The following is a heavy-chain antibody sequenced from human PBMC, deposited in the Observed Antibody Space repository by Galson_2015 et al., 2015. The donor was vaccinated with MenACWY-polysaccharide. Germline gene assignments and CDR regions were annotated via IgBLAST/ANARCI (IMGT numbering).Heavy chain of an antibody. CDR3: AKVFSCRYQLLKDAFDI. CDR1: GFTFDDYA. V-gene: IGHV3-9*01. CDR2: ISWNSGSI. J-gene: IGHJ3*02. D-gene: IGHD2-2*01. Sequence: LRLSCAASGFTFDDYAMHWVRQAPGKGLEWVSGISWNSGSIGYADSVKGRFTISRDNAKNSLYLQMNSLRAEDTALYYCAKVFSCRYQLLKDAFDIWGQGTMLTVSS.